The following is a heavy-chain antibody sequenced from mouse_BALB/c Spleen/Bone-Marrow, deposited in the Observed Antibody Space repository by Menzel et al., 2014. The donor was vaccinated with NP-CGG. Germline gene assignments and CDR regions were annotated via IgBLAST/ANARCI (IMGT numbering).Heavy chain of an antibody. V-gene: IGHV5-9-4*01. CDR1: GFTFSWYA. Sequence: VKVAESGGGLVKPGGSLKLSCAASGFTFSWYAMSWVRQSPEKRLEWVAEISSAGSHTYYPDTVTGRFTISRDNAKNTLYLEMSSLRSEDTAMYYCVRDSSGYFDYWGQGTTLTVSS. D-gene: IGHD3-1*01. CDR3: VRDSSGYFDY. J-gene: IGHJ2*01. CDR2: ISSAGSHT.